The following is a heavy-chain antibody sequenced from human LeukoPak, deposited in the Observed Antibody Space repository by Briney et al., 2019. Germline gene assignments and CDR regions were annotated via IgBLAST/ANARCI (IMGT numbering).Heavy chain of an antibody. J-gene: IGHJ5*02. CDR1: GDSISSGDYY. CDR3: ARGSHEVVVVPAANWFDP. Sequence: PSETLSLTCTVSGDSISSGDYYWSWIRQPPGKGLEWIGYIYYSGSTYYNPSLKSRVTISVDTSKNQFSLKLSSVTAADTAVYNCARGSHEVVVVPAANWFDPWGQGTLVTVSS. D-gene: IGHD2-2*01. CDR2: IYYSGST. V-gene: IGHV4-30-4*01.